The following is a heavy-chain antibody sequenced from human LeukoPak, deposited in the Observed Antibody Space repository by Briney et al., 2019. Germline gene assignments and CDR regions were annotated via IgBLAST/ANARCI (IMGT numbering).Heavy chain of an antibody. CDR1: GFTFSSYG. J-gene: IGHJ4*02. CDR2: IWYDGSNK. V-gene: IGHV3-30*02. D-gene: IGHD1-1*01. Sequence: GGSLRLSCAASGFTFSSYGMHWVRQAPGKGLEWVAVIWYDGSNKYYADSVKGRFTISRDNSKNTLYLQMNSLRAEDTAVYYCAKEGTGIHFDYWGQGTLVTVSS. CDR3: AKEGTGIHFDY.